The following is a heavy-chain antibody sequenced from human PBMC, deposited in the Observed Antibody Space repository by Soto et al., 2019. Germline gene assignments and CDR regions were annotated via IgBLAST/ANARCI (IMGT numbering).Heavy chain of an antibody. V-gene: IGHV1-69*02. D-gene: IGHD3-16*01. Sequence: ASVKVSCKASGGTFSSYTISWVRQAPGQGLEWMGRIIPILGIANYAQKFQGRVTITADKSTSTAYMELSSLRSEDTAVYYCARAQYAEWGRGKRYYYMDVWGKGTTVTVSS. J-gene: IGHJ6*03. CDR3: ARAQYAEWGRGKRYYYMDV. CDR2: IIPILGIA. CDR1: GGTFSSYT.